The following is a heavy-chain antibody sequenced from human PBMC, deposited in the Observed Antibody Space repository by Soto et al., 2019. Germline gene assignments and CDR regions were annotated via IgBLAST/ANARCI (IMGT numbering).Heavy chain of an antibody. J-gene: IGHJ6*02. CDR3: VRQGIGNLHGLVDV. D-gene: IGHD1-1*01. Sequence: QVQLQHSGPGLVKPSETLSLTCSVSSGPTRSHNWGWIRQTPGRGLEWIGYVYSTGGTSYNPSLNSRVTISADTSTNHISLTLTSVTAADTAVYYCVRQGIGNLHGLVDVWGQGTTVRVSS. CDR1: SGPTRSHN. V-gene: IGHV4-59*08. CDR2: VYSTGGT.